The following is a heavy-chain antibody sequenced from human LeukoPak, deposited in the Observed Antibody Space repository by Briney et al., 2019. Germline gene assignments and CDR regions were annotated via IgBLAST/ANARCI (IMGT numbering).Heavy chain of an antibody. CDR2: ISSSSSYI. J-gene: IGHJ4*02. V-gene: IGHV3-21*01. CDR1: GFTFSNYS. CDR3: ARSRWFGEFIDY. Sequence: PGGSLRLSCAASGFTFSNYSMNWVRQAPGKGLEWVSSISSSSSYIYYVDSVKGRFTISRDNAKNSLYPQMNSLRAEDTAVYYCARSRWFGEFIDYWGQGTLVTVSS. D-gene: IGHD3-10*01.